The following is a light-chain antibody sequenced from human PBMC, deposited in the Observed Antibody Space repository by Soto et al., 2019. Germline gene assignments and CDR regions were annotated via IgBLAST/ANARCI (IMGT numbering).Light chain of an antibody. J-gene: IGLJ3*02. Sequence: QSALTQPASVSGSPGQSITISCTGTSSDIGSNNYVSWFQQRPGKAPTLIIYEVSNRPSGVSTHFSGSTSGNTASLTISGILPEEEAEYYCSSYTTTTRLFGGGTKVTVL. CDR1: SSDIGSNNY. CDR3: SSYTTTTRL. CDR2: EVS. V-gene: IGLV2-14*01.